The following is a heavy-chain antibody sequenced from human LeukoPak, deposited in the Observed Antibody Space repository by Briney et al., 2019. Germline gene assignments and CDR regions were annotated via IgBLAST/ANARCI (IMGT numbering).Heavy chain of an antibody. CDR1: GFTFSSYS. CDR3: ARDQDPDIVVVPAAMRDYYYYYGMDV. V-gene: IGHV3-21*01. J-gene: IGHJ6*02. Sequence: GGSLRLSCAASGFTFSSYSMNWVRQAPGKGLEWVSSISSSSSYIYYADSVKGRFTISRDNAKNSLYLQMNSLRAEDTAVYYCARDQDPDIVVVPAAMRDYYYYYGMDVWGQGTTVTVSS. D-gene: IGHD2-2*01. CDR2: ISSSSSYI.